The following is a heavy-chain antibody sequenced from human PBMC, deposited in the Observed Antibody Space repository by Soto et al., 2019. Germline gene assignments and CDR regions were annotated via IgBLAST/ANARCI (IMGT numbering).Heavy chain of an antibody. V-gene: IGHV1-3*01. J-gene: IGHJ4*02. Sequence: QVQLVQSGAEVKKPGASVKVSCKASGYTFSGSVMHWVRQAPGQGLEWMGWINADNGNTKYSQKFQGRVTMTWDTSASTAYMELSSLRSEDTAIYYCASEIDATTATSLAYWGQGTLVTVSS. D-gene: IGHD4-17*01. CDR3: ASEIDATTATSLAY. CDR1: GYTFSGSV. CDR2: INADNGNT.